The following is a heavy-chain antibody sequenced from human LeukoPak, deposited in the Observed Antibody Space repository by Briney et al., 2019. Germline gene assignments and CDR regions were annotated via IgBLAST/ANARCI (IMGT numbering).Heavy chain of an antibody. CDR2: ISGSGGST. CDR1: GFTISSYA. J-gene: IGHJ4*02. V-gene: IGHV3-23*01. D-gene: IGHD3-10*01. Sequence: PGGSLRLSCAASGFTISSYAMSWGRQAPGKGLEWVSAISGSGGSTYYADSVKGRFTISRDNSKNTLYLQVNSLRAEDTALYYCAKDRTVLVWCGEFSSWGQGTLVTVSS. CDR3: AKDRTVLVWCGEFSS.